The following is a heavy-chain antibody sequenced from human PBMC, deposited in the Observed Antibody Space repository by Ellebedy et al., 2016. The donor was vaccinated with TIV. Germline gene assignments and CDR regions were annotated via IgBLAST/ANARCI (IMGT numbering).Heavy chain of an antibody. CDR3: ARIQLERLPEYYYYYGMDV. CDR2: IDWDDDK. J-gene: IGHJ6*02. Sequence: SGPTLVXPTQTLTLTCTFSGFSLSTSGMCVSWIRQPPGKALEWLALIDWDDDKYYSTSLKTRLTISKDTSKNQVVLTMTNMDPVDTATYYCARIQLERLPEYYYYYGMDVWGQGTTVTVSS. D-gene: IGHD1-1*01. V-gene: IGHV2-70*01. CDR1: GFSLSTSGMC.